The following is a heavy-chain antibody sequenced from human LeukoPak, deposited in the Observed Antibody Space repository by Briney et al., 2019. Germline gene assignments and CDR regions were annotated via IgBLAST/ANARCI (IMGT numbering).Heavy chain of an antibody. V-gene: IGHV4-39*07. Sequence: SETLSLTCTVSGGSISSSSYYWGWIRQPPGKGLEWIGSIYYSGSTYYNPSLKSRVIVSSDTSKNQFSLKLSSVTAADTAVYFCARDAYDGFGYYHDYWGQGTLVTVSS. CDR2: IYYSGST. CDR3: ARDAYDGFGYYHDY. J-gene: IGHJ4*02. CDR1: GGSISSSSYY. D-gene: IGHD3-22*01.